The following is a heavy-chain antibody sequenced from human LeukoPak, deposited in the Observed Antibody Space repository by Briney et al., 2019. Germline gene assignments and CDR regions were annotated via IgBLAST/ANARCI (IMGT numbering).Heavy chain of an antibody. V-gene: IGHV3-23*01. Sequence: GGTLRLSCAASGFTFSSYGMSWVRQAPGKGLEWVSAISGSGGSTYYADSVKGRFTISRDNSKNTLYLQMNSLRAEDTAVYYCAKGFTVMSQQLVRVGGDYWGQGTLVTVSS. D-gene: IGHD6-13*01. CDR2: ISGSGGST. CDR1: GFTFSSYG. CDR3: AKGFTVMSQQLVRVGGDY. J-gene: IGHJ4*02.